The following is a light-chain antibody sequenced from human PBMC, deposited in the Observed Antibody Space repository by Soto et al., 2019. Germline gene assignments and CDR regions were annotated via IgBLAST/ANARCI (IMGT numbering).Light chain of an antibody. J-gene: IGKJ1*01. CDR3: QHYNTYPWT. CDR1: QGISTY. CDR2: TAS. V-gene: IGKV1-17*01. Sequence: DIQMTQSPSSLSASVGDRVTVTCRASQGISTYLSWYQQKPGKAPKLLIYTASSLQSGIPSRFSGSGSGTEFTLTISSLQPGDFATYYCQHYNTYPWTFGQGTKV.